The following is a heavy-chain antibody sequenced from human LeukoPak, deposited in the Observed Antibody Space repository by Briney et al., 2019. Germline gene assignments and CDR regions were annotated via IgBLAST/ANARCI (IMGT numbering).Heavy chain of an antibody. D-gene: IGHD5-18*01. V-gene: IGHV3-23*01. CDR2: INGNGAST. J-gene: IGHJ4*02. Sequence: GGSLRLSCAASGFTLNTHAMSWVRQAPGKGLEWVSGINGNGASTYYSDSVKGRFTISRDNSKNTLYLQMSSLRAEDTAVYYCAKDQGYSYYYLDYWGQGTLVTVSS. CDR1: GFTLNTHA. CDR3: AKDQGYSYYYLDY.